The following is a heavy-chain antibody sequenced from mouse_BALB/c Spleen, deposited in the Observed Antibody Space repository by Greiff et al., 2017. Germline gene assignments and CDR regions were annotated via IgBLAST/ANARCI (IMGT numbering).Heavy chain of an antibody. CDR1: GYTFTDYA. Sequence: QVQLQQSGPELVRPGVSVKISCKGSGYTFTDYAMHWVKQSHAKSLEWIGVISTYYGNTNYNQKFKGKATMTVDKSSSTAYMELARLTSEDSAIYYCARRLDYYAMDYWGQGTSVTVSS. CDR2: ISTYYGNT. V-gene: IGHV1-67*01. D-gene: IGHD2-13*01. CDR3: ARRLDYYAMDY. J-gene: IGHJ4*01.